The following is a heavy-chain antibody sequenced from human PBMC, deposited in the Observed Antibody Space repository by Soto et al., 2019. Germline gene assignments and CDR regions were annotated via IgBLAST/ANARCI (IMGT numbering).Heavy chain of an antibody. CDR3: TRTRPYYMDV. Sequence: HPGGSLRLSCAASEFTFSNYAMGWVRQAPGKGPEWVSVITGSGGITYYADFVKGRFTISRDNSRNTLYLQMNSLRAEDTAVYYCTRTRPYYMDVWGKGTTVTVSS. V-gene: IGHV3-23*01. CDR1: EFTFSNYA. CDR2: ITGSGGIT. J-gene: IGHJ6*03.